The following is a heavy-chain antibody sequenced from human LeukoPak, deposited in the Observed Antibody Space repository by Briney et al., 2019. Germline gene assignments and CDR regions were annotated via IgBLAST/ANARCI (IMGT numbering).Heavy chain of an antibody. Sequence: GGSLRLSCAASGFTVSSNYMSWVRQAPGKGLEWVSVIYSGGSTYYADSVKGRFTISRDNSKNTLYLQMNSLRAEDTAVYYCARNPNYYGSEEYFDYWGQGTLATVSS. CDR3: ARNPNYYGSEEYFDY. CDR2: IYSGGST. CDR1: GFTVSSNY. J-gene: IGHJ4*02. D-gene: IGHD3-10*01. V-gene: IGHV3-66*01.